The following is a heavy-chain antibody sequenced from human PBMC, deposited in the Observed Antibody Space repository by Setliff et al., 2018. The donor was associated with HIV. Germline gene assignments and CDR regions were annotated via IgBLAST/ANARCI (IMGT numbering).Heavy chain of an antibody. CDR2: ISSQRTTI. Sequence: GESLRLSCEASGFTFGDFCMNWVRQAPGKGLEWVSYISSQRTTIFYSDSVKGRFTISRDNDKNLLFLHMNGLRADDTAVYYCARGPTTVTNYYYYYMDVWGKGTTVTVSS. CDR1: GFTFGDFC. V-gene: IGHV3-48*01. D-gene: IGHD4-17*01. CDR3: ARGPTTVTNYYYYYMDV. J-gene: IGHJ6*03.